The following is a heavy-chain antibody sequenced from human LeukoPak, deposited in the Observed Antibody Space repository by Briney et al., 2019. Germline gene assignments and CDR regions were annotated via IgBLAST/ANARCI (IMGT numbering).Heavy chain of an antibody. CDR3: ARELKDSSGYPFDY. CDR2: INPNSGGT. CDR1: GYTFTGYY. D-gene: IGHD3-22*01. V-gene: IGHV1-2*02. J-gene: IGHJ4*02. Sequence: ASVKVSFKASGYTFTGYYMHWVRQAPGQGLEWMGWINPNSGGTNYAQKFQGRVTMTRDTSISTAYMELSRLRSDDTAVYYCARELKDSSGYPFDYWGQGTLVTVSS.